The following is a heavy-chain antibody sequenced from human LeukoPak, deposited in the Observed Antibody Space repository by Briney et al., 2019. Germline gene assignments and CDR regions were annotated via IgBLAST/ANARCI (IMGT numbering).Heavy chain of an antibody. J-gene: IGHJ4*02. D-gene: IGHD2/OR15-2a*01. Sequence: GGSLRLSCAASGNYWMHWVRQVPGKGLVWVSHINSDGSWTSYADSVKGRFTISKDNAKNTVYLQMNSLRAEDTAVHYCASFYETYWGRGTLVTVSS. CDR3: ASFYETY. CDR2: INSDGSWT. V-gene: IGHV3-74*01. CDR1: GNYW.